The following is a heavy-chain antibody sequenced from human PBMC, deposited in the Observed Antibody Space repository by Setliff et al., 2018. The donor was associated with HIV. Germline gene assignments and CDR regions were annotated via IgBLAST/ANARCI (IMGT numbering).Heavy chain of an antibody. CDR3: TRSHSTRDAFDI. D-gene: IGHD2-2*01. CDR2: IPSLGHYT. CDR1: GFTFGSHA. V-gene: IGHV3-23*01. Sequence: PGGSLRLSCRASGFTFGSHAMTWVRQAPGKGLEWVSSIPSLGHYTMYADSVKGRFTISRDNSKNTLYLQMDSLRAEDTALYYCTRSHSTRDAFDIWGQGTMVTVSS. J-gene: IGHJ3*02.